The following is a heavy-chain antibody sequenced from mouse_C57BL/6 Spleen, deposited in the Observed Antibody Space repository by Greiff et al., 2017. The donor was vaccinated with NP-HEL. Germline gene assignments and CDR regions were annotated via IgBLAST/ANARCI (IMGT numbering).Heavy chain of an antibody. CDR2: IDPANGNT. D-gene: IGHD2-4*01. Sequence: DVQLQESVAELVRPGASVKLSCTASGFNIKNTYMHWVKQRPEQGLEWIGRIDPANGNTKYAPKFQGKATITADTSSNTAYLQLSSLTSEDPAIYYCAYYDYDRAWFAYWGQGTLVTVSA. V-gene: IGHV14-3*01. CDR3: AYYDYDRAWFAY. CDR1: GFNIKNTY. J-gene: IGHJ3*01.